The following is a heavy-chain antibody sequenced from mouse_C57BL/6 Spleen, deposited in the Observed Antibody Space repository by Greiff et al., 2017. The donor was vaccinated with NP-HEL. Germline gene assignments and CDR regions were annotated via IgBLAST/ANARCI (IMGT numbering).Heavy chain of an antibody. CDR3: ARTEQLRLGFAY. CDR1: GYAFSSSW. D-gene: IGHD3-2*02. J-gene: IGHJ3*01. V-gene: IGHV1-82*01. Sequence: VKLVESGPELVKPGASVKISCKASGYAFSSSWMNWVKQRPGKGLEWIGRIYPGDGDTNYNGKFKGKATLTADKSSSTAYMQLSSLTSEDSAVYFCARTEQLRLGFAYWGQGTLVTVSA. CDR2: IYPGDGDT.